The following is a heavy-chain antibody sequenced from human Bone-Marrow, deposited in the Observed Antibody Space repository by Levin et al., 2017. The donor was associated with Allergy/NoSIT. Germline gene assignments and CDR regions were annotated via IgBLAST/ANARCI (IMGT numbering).Heavy chain of an antibody. Sequence: HPGGSLRLSCAASGFTFSDYTMHWVLQTPGKGLQWVSLISYDGNHTFSADSLKGRFTISRDNSKNTLYLEMHSLGTEDTAVYYCARAGCNGGNCYFNYWGQGTLVTVSS. CDR3: ARAGCNGGNCYFNY. V-gene: IGHV3-30*04. J-gene: IGHJ4*02. CDR1: GFTFSDYT. CDR2: ISYDGNHT. D-gene: IGHD2-15*01.